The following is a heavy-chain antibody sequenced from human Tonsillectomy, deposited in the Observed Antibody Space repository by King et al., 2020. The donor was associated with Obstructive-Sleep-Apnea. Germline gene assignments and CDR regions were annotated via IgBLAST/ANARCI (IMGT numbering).Heavy chain of an antibody. CDR3: ARTTDDVLTGIDY. Sequence: FTLKESGPALVKPTQTLTLTCTFSGFSLTTSGMCVSWIRQPPGKALEWLARIEWDDDEYYSTSLKTRLTISKDTSKNQVVLTMTNMDPVDTATYYCARTTDDVLTGIDYWGPGTLVTVSS. CDR2: IEWDDDE. CDR1: GFSLTTSGMC. J-gene: IGHJ4*02. D-gene: IGHD3-9*01. V-gene: IGHV2-70*15.